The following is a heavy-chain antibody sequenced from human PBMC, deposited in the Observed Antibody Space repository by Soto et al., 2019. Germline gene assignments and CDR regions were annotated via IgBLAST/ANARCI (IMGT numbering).Heavy chain of an antibody. Sequence: SGGSLRLSCAASGLTLRNYWMHWVRQAPGKGLVWVSRITSDGSGANYADFVKGRFTISRDNAKNTLYLQMDSLRAEDTAVYYCAAVYKTWFDPWGQGTLVTVSS. CDR2: ITSDGSGA. J-gene: IGHJ5*02. D-gene: IGHD1-1*01. CDR3: AAVYKTWFDP. CDR1: GLTLRNYW. V-gene: IGHV3-74*01.